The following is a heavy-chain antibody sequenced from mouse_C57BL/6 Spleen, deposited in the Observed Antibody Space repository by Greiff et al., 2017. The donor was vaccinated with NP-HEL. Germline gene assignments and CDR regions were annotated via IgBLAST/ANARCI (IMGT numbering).Heavy chain of an antibody. CDR1: GFSLTSYG. J-gene: IGHJ3*01. D-gene: IGHD2-3*01. V-gene: IGHV2-6-1*01. CDR3: ARHGQYDGYYEFAY. Sequence: VQVVESGPGLVAPSQSLSITCTVSGFSLTSYGVHWVRQPPGKGLEWLVVIWSDGSTTYNSALKSRLSISKDNSKSQVFLKMNSLQTDDTAMYYCARHGQYDGYYEFAYWGQGTLVTVSA. CDR2: IWSDGST.